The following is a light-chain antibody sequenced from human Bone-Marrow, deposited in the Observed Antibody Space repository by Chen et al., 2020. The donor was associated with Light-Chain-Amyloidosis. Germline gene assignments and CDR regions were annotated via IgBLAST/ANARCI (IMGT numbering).Light chain of an antibody. J-gene: IGKJ1*01. V-gene: IGKV3-15*01. CDR1: KSIRGN. CDR3: QQYNNWPLT. CDR2: GAS. Sequence: VMTQYPVALSVSPGDTATLSCRASKSIRGNLAWYQQRPGQAARLLIYGASARATGIPARFSGSGFETDFTLTISTIQSEDFAVYYCQQYNNWPLTLGQGTRVDIK.